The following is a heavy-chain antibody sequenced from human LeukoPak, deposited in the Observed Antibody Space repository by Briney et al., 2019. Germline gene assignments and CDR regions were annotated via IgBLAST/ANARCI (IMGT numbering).Heavy chain of an antibody. J-gene: IGHJ4*02. D-gene: IGHD6-19*01. CDR2: IHSDGSST. V-gene: IGHV3-74*01. CDR3: ARGGSGCFDY. CDR1: GFSFSTYT. Sequence: GGSLRLSCVGSGFSFSTYTMNWVRQAPGKGLEWVSHIHSDGSSTSYADSVKGRFTISRDNAKNTVYLQMNSLRAEDTAVYYCARGGSGCFDYWGQGSLVTVSS.